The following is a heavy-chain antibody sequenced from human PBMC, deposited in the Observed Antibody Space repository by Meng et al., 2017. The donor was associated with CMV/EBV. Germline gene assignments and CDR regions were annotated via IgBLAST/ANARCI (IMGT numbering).Heavy chain of an antibody. CDR2: IYYSGST. CDR1: GGSISSYY. J-gene: IGHJ4*02. CDR3: AGGEGEHFDWLFGYYFDY. V-gene: IGHV4-59*01. D-gene: IGHD3-9*01. Sequence: SETLSLTCTVSGGSISSYYWSWIRQPPGKGLEWIGYIYYSGSTNYNPSLKSRVTISVDTSKNQFSLKLSSVTAADTAVYYCAGGEGEHFDWLFGYYFDYWGQGTLVTVSS.